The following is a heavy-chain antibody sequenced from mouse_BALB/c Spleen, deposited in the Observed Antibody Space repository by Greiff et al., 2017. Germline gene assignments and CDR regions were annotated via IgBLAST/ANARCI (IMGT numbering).Heavy chain of an antibody. J-gene: IGHJ4*01. CDR1: GFTFSSYT. D-gene: IGHD2-10*01. CDR3: ASTYYGNYDAMGY. CDR2: ISNGGGST. V-gene: IGHV5-12-2*01. Sequence: DVKLEESGGGLVQPGGSLKLSCAASGFTFSSYTMSWVRQTPEKRLEWVAYISNGGGSTYYPDTVKGRFTISRDNAKNTLYLQMSSLKSEDTAMYNSASTYYGNYDAMGYWGQGTSDTVSS.